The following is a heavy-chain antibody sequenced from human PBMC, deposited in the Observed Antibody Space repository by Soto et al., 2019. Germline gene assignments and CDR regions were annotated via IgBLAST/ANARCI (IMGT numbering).Heavy chain of an antibody. J-gene: IGHJ3*02. CDR1: GFTFRDYW. CDR2: IKADGSDK. D-gene: IGHD1-1*01. V-gene: IGHV3-7*01. Sequence: GGSLRLSCAASGFTFRDYWMTWVRQAPGMGLEWLANIKADGSDKYYVDSVKGRFTISRDNAKNSLYLQMNSLRAEDTAVYYCARDFRYDALDIWGQGTMVTVSS. CDR3: ARDFRYDALDI.